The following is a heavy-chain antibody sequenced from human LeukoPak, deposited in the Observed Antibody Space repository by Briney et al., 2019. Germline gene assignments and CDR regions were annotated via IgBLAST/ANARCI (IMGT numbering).Heavy chain of an antibody. CDR2: INTDGSIT. CDR3: ARDRGPRTGFMVREAYDY. V-gene: IGHV3-74*01. D-gene: IGHD3-10*01. Sequence: GGSLRLSCAASGFTFSDYWIHWVHQAPGKGLVWVSRINTDGSITNYADSVKGRFSISRDNAKNTLYLQMSSLRAEDTAVYYCARDRGPRTGFMVREAYDYWGQGTLVTVSS. J-gene: IGHJ4*02. CDR1: GFTFSDYW.